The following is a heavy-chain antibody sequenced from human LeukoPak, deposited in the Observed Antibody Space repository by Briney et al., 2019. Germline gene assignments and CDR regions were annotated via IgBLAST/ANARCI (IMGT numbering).Heavy chain of an antibody. V-gene: IGHV5-51*01. CDR3: ARAKETDFWSGFLDY. CDR1: GYSFTSYW. J-gene: IGHJ4*02. Sequence: GESLKISCKGSGYSFTSYWIGWGRQMPGKGLEWMGIIYPGDSDTRYSPSFQGQVTISADKSISTAYLQWSSLKASDTAMYYCARAKETDFWSGFLDYWGQGTLVTVSS. CDR2: IYPGDSDT. D-gene: IGHD3-3*01.